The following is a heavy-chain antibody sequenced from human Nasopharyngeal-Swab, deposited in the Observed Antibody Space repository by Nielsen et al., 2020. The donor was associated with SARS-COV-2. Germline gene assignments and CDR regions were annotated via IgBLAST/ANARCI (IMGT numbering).Heavy chain of an antibody. V-gene: IGHV3-21*01. CDR2: ISSSSSYI. Sequence: GGSLRLSCAASGFTFSSYSMNWVRQAPGKGLEWVSAISSSSSYIYYADSEKGRFTISRDNAKNSLYLQMNSLRAEDTAVYYCARASRGTSTRTFDYWGQGTLVTVSS. CDR3: ARASRGTSTRTFDY. CDR1: GFTFSSYS. D-gene: IGHD1-1*01. J-gene: IGHJ4*02.